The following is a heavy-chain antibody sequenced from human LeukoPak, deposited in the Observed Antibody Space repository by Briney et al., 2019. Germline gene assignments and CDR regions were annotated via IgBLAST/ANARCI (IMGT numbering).Heavy chain of an antibody. CDR2: ISWNSGSI. J-gene: IGHJ4*02. V-gene: IGHV3-9*01. Sequence: GGSLRLSCAGSGFIFNNYAMHWVRQPPGRGLEWDSGISWNSGSIDYADSVKGRFTISRDNAKNSLYLQMNSLRVEDTAFYYCAKDNRRHYTSGPNPDSLHWGQGALVTVSS. CDR3: AKDNRRHYTSGPNPDSLH. D-gene: IGHD6-19*01. CDR1: GFIFNNYA.